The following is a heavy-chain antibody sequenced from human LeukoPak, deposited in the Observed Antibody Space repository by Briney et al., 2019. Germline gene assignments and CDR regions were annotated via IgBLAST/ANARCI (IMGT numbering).Heavy chain of an antibody. J-gene: IGHJ6*02. Sequence: ASVKVSCKASGYTFTSYAMNWVRQAPGQGLEWMGIINPSGGSTSYAQKLQGRVTMTRDTSTSTVYMELSSLRSEDTAVYYCARDRPTVKDYYYGMDVWGQGTTVTVSS. CDR3: ARDRPTVKDYYYGMDV. V-gene: IGHV1-46*01. D-gene: IGHD4-11*01. CDR2: INPSGGST. CDR1: GYTFTSYA.